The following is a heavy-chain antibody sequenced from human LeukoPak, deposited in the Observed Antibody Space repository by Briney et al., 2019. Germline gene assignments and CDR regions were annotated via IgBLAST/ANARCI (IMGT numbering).Heavy chain of an antibody. Sequence: ASVTVSCKASGGTFSSYAISWVRQAPGQGLEWMGGIIPIFGTANYAQKFQGRVTITADESTSTAYMELSSLRSEDTAVYYCARDDGSGWSQFDYWGQGTLVTVSS. CDR3: ARDDGSGWSQFDY. J-gene: IGHJ4*02. CDR1: GGTFSSYA. V-gene: IGHV1-69*13. CDR2: IIPIFGTA. D-gene: IGHD6-19*01.